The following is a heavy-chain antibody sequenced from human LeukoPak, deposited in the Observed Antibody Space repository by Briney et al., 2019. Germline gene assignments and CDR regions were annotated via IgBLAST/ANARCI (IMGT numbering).Heavy chain of an antibody. J-gene: IGHJ4*02. D-gene: IGHD3-22*01. CDR2: IYPGDSDT. Sequence: PGESLKISCKGSGYSFTSYWIGWVRLMPGKGLEWMGIIYPGDSDTRYSPSFQGQVTISADKSISTAYLQWSSLKASDTATYYCARAGYYDSSGYFYWGQGTLVTVSS. CDR3: ARAGYYDSSGYFY. V-gene: IGHV5-51*01. CDR1: GYSFTSYW.